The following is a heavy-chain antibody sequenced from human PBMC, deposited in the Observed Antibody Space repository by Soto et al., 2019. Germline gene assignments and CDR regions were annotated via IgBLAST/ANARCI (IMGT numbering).Heavy chain of an antibody. CDR2: ISYSGST. D-gene: IGHD7-27*01. V-gene: IGHV4-31*03. CDR1: GGSITSGGFY. CDR3: ARDAQPGVDAFDI. J-gene: IGHJ3*02. Sequence: QVQLQESGPGLVKPSQTLSLTCTVSGGSITSGGFYWTWIRQHPGKALEWIGSISYSGSTFFNPSLGRRHPISVDTSGNQFCLKLSSVTAADTAVYYCARDAQPGVDAFDIWGQGTMVTVSS.